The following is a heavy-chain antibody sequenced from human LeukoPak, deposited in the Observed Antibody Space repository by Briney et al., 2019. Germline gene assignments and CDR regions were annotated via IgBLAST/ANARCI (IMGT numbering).Heavy chain of an antibody. Sequence: GGSLRLSCAASGFTFSSYGMHWVRQAPGKGLEWVAVIWYDGSNKYYADSVKGRFTISRDNSKNTLYLQMNSLRAEDTAVYYCARERRPYYDSNGYLDPWGQGTLVTVSS. CDR3: ARERRPYYDSNGYLDP. CDR2: IWYDGSNK. V-gene: IGHV3-33*01. J-gene: IGHJ5*02. D-gene: IGHD3-22*01. CDR1: GFTFSSYG.